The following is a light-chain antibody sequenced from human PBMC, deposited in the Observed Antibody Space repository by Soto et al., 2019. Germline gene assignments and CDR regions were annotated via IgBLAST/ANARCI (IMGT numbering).Light chain of an antibody. J-gene: IGKJ4*01. CDR2: EAS. V-gene: IGKV1-5*03. Sequence: SPMTQSPSTLSASVGDRVTITCRARENINRWLAWYQQKPGKAPKLLIYEASTLESGVPSRFSGSGSGAEFTLTISSLHPDDSATYYCQQYNAYFGGGTKVEIK. CDR3: QQYNAY. CDR1: ENINRW.